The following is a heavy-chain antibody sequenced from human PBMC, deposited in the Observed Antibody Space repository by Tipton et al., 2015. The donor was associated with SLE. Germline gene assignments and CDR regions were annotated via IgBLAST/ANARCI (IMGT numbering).Heavy chain of an antibody. D-gene: IGHD6-6*01. CDR2: IYYSGST. CDR3: ARNLRQLVPNSQNY. CDR1: GGSISSFY. Sequence: TLSLTCTVSGGSISSFYWSWIRQPPGKGLEWIGYIYYSGSTNYNPSLKSRVTISVDKSKNLFSLKLDSVTAADTAVYYCARNLRQLVPNSQNYWGQGTLVTVSS. J-gene: IGHJ4*02. V-gene: IGHV4-59*12.